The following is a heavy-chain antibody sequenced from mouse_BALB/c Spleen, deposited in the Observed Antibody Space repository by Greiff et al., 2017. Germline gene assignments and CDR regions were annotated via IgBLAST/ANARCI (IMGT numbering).Heavy chain of an antibody. CDR3: TRPQLSWFAY. V-gene: IGHV1-15*01. Sequence: VQLQQSGAELVRPGASVTLSCKASGYTFTDYEMHWVKQTPVHGLEWIGAIDPETGGTAYNQKFKGKATLTADKSSSTAYMELKSLTSEESAVYYCTRPQLSWFAYWGQGTLVTVSA. CDR1: GYTFTDYE. D-gene: IGHD4-1*02. J-gene: IGHJ3*01. CDR2: IDPETGGT.